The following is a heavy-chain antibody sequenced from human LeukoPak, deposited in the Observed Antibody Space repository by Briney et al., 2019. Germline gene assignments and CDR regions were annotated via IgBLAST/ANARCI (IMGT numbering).Heavy chain of an antibody. Sequence: SVKVSCKASGGTFSSYAISWVRQAPGQGLEWMGGIIPIFGTANYAQKFQGRVTMTRDTSTSTIYMELSSLRSEDTAVYYCARDKTDSSTYSWFDPWGQGTLVTVSS. V-gene: IGHV1-69*05. J-gene: IGHJ5*02. D-gene: IGHD6-13*01. CDR1: GGTFSSYA. CDR2: IIPIFGTA. CDR3: ARDKTDSSTYSWFDP.